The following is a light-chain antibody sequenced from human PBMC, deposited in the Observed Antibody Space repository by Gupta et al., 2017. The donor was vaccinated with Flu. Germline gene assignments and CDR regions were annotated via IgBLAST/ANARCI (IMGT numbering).Light chain of an antibody. CDR3: QHSDSTPTS. V-gene: IGKV1-39*01. CDR1: QRINNY. J-gene: IGKJ2*01. Sequence: DIQMTQSPYSLSASVGDRVTITCRASQRINNYLYWYQQKPVKAPKLLIYSASSLQSGVPSRFSGSESGTDFTLTIISLQPEDFATYYCQHSDSTPTSFGQGTKLEIK. CDR2: SAS.